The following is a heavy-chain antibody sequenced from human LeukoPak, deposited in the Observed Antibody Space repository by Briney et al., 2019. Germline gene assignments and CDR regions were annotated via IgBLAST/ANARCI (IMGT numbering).Heavy chain of an antibody. Sequence: ASVKVSCKASGYTFTGYYMHWVRQAPGQGLEWMGWINPNSGGTNYAQKFQGRVTMTRDTSISTAYMELSRLRSDDTAVYHCAREGCSGGSCYSYDAWFDPWGQGTLVTVSS. J-gene: IGHJ5*02. D-gene: IGHD2-15*01. CDR1: GYTFTGYY. CDR2: INPNSGGT. CDR3: AREGCSGGSCYSYDAWFDP. V-gene: IGHV1-2*02.